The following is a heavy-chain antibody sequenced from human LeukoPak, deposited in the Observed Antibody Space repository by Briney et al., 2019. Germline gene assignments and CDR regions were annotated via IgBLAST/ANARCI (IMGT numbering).Heavy chain of an antibody. Sequence: PGGSLRLSCAASGFTFSSYWMSWVRQAPGKGLEWVANIKQDGSDKYYVDSVKGRFTISRDNAKNSLYLQMNSLRAEDTAVYYCARDGDGYNYVGWFDPWGQGTLVAVSS. V-gene: IGHV3-7*05. CDR2: IKQDGSDK. CDR3: ARDGDGYNYVGWFDP. CDR1: GFTFSSYW. D-gene: IGHD5-24*01. J-gene: IGHJ5*02.